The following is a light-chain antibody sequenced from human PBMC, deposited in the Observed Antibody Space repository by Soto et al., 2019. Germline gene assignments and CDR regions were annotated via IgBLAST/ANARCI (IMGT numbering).Light chain of an antibody. CDR2: GAS. J-gene: IGKJ4*01. CDR3: QQRSNWPQLT. CDR1: QSVSSSY. V-gene: IGKV3D-20*02. Sequence: EVVLTQSPATMSLYPGEGATLSCRASQSVSSSYLAWYQQKPGQAHRLIIYGASSRATGIPDRFSGSGSGTDFTLTISSLEPEDFAVYYCQQRSNWPQLTFGGGTTWDIK.